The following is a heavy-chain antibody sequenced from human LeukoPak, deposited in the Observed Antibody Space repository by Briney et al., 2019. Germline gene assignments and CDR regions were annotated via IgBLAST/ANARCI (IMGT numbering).Heavy chain of an antibody. J-gene: IGHJ5*02. V-gene: IGHV3-7*01. D-gene: IGHD3-10*01. CDR2: IKYDGIEK. Sequence: GGSLRLACAASGFTFSTYWMAWVRQAPGKGLEWVANIKYDGIEKYYVDSVKGRFTISRDNAKNSLYLHMNSLRDDDTAVYYCARNLVTEPTGDWFYPWGQGTLVTVSS. CDR1: GFTFSTYW. CDR3: ARNLVTEPTGDWFYP.